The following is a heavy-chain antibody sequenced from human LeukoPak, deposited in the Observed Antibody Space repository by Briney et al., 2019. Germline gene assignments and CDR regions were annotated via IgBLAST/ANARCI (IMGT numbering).Heavy chain of an antibody. CDR2: IYHSGST. CDR3: ARSRNVLRYFDWFRDAFDI. Sequence: PSGTLSLTCAVSGGSISSSNWWSWVRQPPGKGLEWIGEIYHSGSTNYNPSLKSRVTISVDKSKNQFSLKLSSVTAADTAVYYCARSRNVLRYFDWFRDAFDIWGQGTMVTVSS. V-gene: IGHV4-4*02. CDR1: GGSISSSNW. J-gene: IGHJ3*02. D-gene: IGHD3-9*01.